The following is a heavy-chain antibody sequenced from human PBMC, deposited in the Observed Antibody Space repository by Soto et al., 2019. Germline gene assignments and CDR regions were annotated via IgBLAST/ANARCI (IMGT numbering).Heavy chain of an antibody. CDR3: ARELGGYSYGVIENWFDP. D-gene: IGHD5-18*01. CDR1: GFTFSSYS. J-gene: IGHJ5*02. V-gene: IGHV3-48*01. CDR2: ISSSSSTI. Sequence: EVQLVESGGGLVQPGGSLRLSCAASGFTFSSYSMNWVRQAPGKGLEWVSYISSSSSTIYYADSVKGRFTISRDNAKNSLYLQMNSLRAEDTAVYYCARELGGYSYGVIENWFDPWGQGTLVTVSS.